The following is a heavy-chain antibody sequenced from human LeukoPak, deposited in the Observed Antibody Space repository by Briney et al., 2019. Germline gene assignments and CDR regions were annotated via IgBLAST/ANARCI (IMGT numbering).Heavy chain of an antibody. Sequence: SETLSLTCTVSGGSISSYYWSWIRQPPGKGLEWIGYICYSGSTNYSPSLKSRLTISVDTSNNQFSLKLSSVTAADTAVYYCARTYGSSGLGYFDLWGRGTLVTVSS. J-gene: IGHJ2*01. CDR1: GGSISSYY. D-gene: IGHD6-13*01. CDR2: ICYSGST. V-gene: IGHV4-59*01. CDR3: ARTYGSSGLGYFDL.